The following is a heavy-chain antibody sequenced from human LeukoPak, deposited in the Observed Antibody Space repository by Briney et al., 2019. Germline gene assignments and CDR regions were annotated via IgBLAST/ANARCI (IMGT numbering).Heavy chain of an antibody. D-gene: IGHD6-13*01. CDR1: RFTFTDYW. CDR2: IRQDGSEK. CDR3: ARDGTAAGLYFDL. J-gene: IGHJ4*01. V-gene: IGHV3-7*01. Sequence: GGSLRLSCEVSRFTFTDYWMNWFRQAPGKGPEWVASIRQDGSEKTYVDSVKGRFTISRDNTKNSLSLQLNGLRAEDTAVYYCARDGTAAGLYFDLWGQGTLVTVSS.